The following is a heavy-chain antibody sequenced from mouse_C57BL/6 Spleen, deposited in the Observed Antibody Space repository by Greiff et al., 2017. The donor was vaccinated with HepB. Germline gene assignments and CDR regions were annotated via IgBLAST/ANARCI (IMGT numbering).Heavy chain of an antibody. J-gene: IGHJ1*03. CDR3: ARIPLYYYGSSRYWYFDV. V-gene: IGHV8-8*01. CDR1: GFSLSTFGMG. Sequence: QVTLKVSGPGILQPSQTLCLTCSFSGFSLSTFGMGVGWIRQPSGTGLEWLAHIWWDDDTYYNPALKSRLTISKDTSKNQVFLKIANVDTADTATYYCARIPLYYYGSSRYWYFDVWGTGTTVTGSS. CDR2: IWWDDDT. D-gene: IGHD1-1*01.